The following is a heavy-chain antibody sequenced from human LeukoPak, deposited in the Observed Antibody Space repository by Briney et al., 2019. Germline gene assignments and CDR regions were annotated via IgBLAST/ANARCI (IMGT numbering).Heavy chain of an antibody. Sequence: GGSLRLSCAASGFTFSGSAMHWVRQASGKGLEWVGRIRSKANSYATAYAASVKGRFTISRDDSKNTAYLQMNSLKTEDTAVYYCTRWEVGAGYWGQGTLVIVSS. CDR2: IRSKANSYAT. J-gene: IGHJ4*02. V-gene: IGHV3-73*01. CDR1: GFTFSGSA. CDR3: TRWEVGAGY. D-gene: IGHD1-26*01.